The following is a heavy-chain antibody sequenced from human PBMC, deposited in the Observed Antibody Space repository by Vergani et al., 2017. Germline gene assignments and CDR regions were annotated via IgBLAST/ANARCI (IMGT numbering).Heavy chain of an antibody. V-gene: IGHV4-59*01. J-gene: IGHJ5*02. CDR3: ARAHCSSTSCYRDNWFDP. CDR2: IYYSGST. Sequence: QVQLQESGPGLVKPSETLSLTCTVSGGSISSYYWSWIRQPPGKGLEWIGYIYYSGSTNYNPSLKSRVTISVDKSKTQFSLKLSSVTAADTAVYYCARAHCSSTSCYRDNWFDPWGQGTLVTVSS. CDR1: GGSISSYY. D-gene: IGHD2-2*01.